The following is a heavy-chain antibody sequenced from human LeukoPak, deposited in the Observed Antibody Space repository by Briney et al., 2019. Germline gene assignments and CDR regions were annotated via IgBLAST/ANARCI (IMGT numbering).Heavy chain of an antibody. CDR3: AVWFGEGDY. CDR1: GGSIGTYS. D-gene: IGHD3-10*01. Sequence: SETLSLTCTVSGGSIGTYSWSWIRQPPGKGLEWIGEINHSGSTNYNPSLKSRVTISVDTSKNQFSLKLSSVTAADTAVYYCAVWFGEGDYWGQGTLVTVSS. CDR2: INHSGST. V-gene: IGHV4-34*01. J-gene: IGHJ4*02.